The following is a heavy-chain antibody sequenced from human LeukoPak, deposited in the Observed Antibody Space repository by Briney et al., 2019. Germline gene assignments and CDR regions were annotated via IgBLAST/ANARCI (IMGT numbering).Heavy chain of an antibody. CDR3: AKAGRSNYYYYGMDV. V-gene: IGHV3-23*01. CDR1: GFTFSNYA. Sequence: GGSLRLSCAASGFTFSNYAMSWVRQAPGKGLEWVSAISGSGGSTYYADSVKGRFTISRDNSKNTLYLQMNSLRAEDTAVYYCAKAGRSNYYYYGMDVWGQGTTVTVSS. CDR2: ISGSGGST. D-gene: IGHD1-26*01. J-gene: IGHJ6*02.